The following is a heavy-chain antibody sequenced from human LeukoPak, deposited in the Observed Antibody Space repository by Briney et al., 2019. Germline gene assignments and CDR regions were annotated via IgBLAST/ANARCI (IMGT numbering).Heavy chain of an antibody. CDR1: GYTFTGYY. D-gene: IGHD3-10*01. Sequence: ASVKVSCKASGYTFTGYYMHWVRQAPGQGLEWMGWINPNSGGTNYAQKLQGRVTMTTDTSTSTAYMELRSLRSDDTAVYYCARVAPTMVRGVITHTLIDYWGQGTLVTVSS. J-gene: IGHJ4*02. V-gene: IGHV1-2*02. CDR3: ARVAPTMVRGVITHTLIDY. CDR2: INPNSGGT.